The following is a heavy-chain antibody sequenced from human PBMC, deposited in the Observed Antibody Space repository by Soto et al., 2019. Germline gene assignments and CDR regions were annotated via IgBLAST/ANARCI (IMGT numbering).Heavy chain of an antibody. CDR2: IDENVIT. Sequence: PSETLSLTCAVSGGSISSSKWWTWVRQVPGKGLEWIGKIDENVITNDNPSLESRVTISKHESRNKLSLKLTSVTAAETAVYYCARLDRDYFYHGMDVWGQGTTVTVSS. V-gene: IGHV4-4*02. CDR1: GGSISSSKW. D-gene: IGHD1-1*01. J-gene: IGHJ6*02. CDR3: ARLDRDYFYHGMDV.